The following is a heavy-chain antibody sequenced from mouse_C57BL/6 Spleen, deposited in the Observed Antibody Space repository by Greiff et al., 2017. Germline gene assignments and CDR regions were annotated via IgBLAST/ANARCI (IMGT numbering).Heavy chain of an antibody. CDR1: GFTFSNYW. V-gene: IGHV6-3*01. CDR3: TGGYDYDGFDV. Sequence: EVKLMESGGGLVQPGGSMKLSCVASGFTFSNYWMNWVRQSPEKGLEWVAQIRLKSDNYATHYAESVKGRFTISRDDSKSSVYLQKNNLRAEDTGIYYCTGGYDYDGFDVWGTGTTVTVSS. D-gene: IGHD2-4*01. J-gene: IGHJ1*03. CDR2: IRLKSDNYAT.